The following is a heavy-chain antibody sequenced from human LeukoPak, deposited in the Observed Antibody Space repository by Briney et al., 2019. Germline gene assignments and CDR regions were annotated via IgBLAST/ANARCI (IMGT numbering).Heavy chain of an antibody. V-gene: IGHV4-39*01. Sequence: SETLSLTCTVSGGSISSSSYYWGWIRQPPGKGLEWIGSIYYSGSTYYNPSLKSRVTISVDTSKNQFSLKLSSVTAADTAVYYCAPQGITMVRAVRTPNWFDPWGQGTLVTVSS. CDR2: IYYSGST. CDR3: APQGITMVRAVRTPNWFDP. J-gene: IGHJ5*02. CDR1: GGSISSSSYY. D-gene: IGHD3-10*01.